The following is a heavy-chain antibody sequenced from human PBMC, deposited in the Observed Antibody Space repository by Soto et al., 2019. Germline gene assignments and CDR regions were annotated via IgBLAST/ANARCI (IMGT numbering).Heavy chain of an antibody. V-gene: IGHV1-18*04. D-gene: IGHD6-19*01. CDR1: GYTFTSYG. Sequence: ASVKVSCKASGYTFTSYGISWVRQAPGQGLEWMGWISAYNGNTNYAQKLQGRVTMTTDTSTSTAYMELRSLRSDDTAVYYCARDSLRAYSSGWYFQYYFDYWGQGTLVTVSS. J-gene: IGHJ4*02. CDR3: ARDSLRAYSSGWYFQYYFDY. CDR2: ISAYNGNT.